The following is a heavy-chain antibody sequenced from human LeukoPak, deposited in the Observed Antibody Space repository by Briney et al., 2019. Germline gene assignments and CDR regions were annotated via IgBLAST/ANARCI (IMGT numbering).Heavy chain of an antibody. CDR2: IYYTGTT. Sequence: SETLSLTCTVAGGSISGTYYWSWIRQPPGKGLEWIGYIYYTGTTDSNPSLKSRVTISLDTSKNQFSLNLSSVTAADTAVYYCARRWVYDKRAFDAWGQGTMVTVSS. J-gene: IGHJ3*01. CDR3: ARRWVYDKRAFDA. V-gene: IGHV4-59*08. D-gene: IGHD3-16*01. CDR1: GGSISGTYY.